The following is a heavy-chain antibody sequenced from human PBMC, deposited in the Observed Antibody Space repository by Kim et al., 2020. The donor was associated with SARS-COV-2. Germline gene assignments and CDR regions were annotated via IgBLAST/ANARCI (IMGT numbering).Heavy chain of an antibody. CDR3: ARNQRVPAGGFDI. D-gene: IGHD6-25*01. V-gene: IGHV3-66*01. J-gene: IGHJ3*02. Sequence: YADSVKGRFTISRDNSKNALYLQMNSLGAEDTAVYYCARNQRVPAGGFDIWGQGTMVTVSS.